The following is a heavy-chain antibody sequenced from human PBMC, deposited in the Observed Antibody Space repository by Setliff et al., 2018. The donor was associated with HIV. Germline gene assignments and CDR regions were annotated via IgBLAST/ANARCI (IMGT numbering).Heavy chain of an antibody. Sequence: SETLSLTCTVSDSAMDSYYWSWVRQSPGRGLEYIGYIYWTGKTDYNPSLKSRVTISLDTSGDQFSLKLNSVTGADTAVYYCAKISPRGYSDITTGRLTDPFDVWGPGTMVTVSS. V-gene: IGHV4-59*12. CDR3: AKISPRGYSDITTGRLTDPFDV. D-gene: IGHD3-9*01. CDR2: IYWTGKT. CDR1: DSAMDSYY. J-gene: IGHJ3*01.